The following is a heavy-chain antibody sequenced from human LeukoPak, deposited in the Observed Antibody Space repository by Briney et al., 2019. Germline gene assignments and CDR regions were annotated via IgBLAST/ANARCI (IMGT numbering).Heavy chain of an antibody. CDR3: ARGGGLDV. V-gene: IGHV3-48*01. CDR2: IRSTSSTI. CDR1: GFTFSSYN. J-gene: IGHJ6*02. D-gene: IGHD3-16*01. Sequence: GGSLRLSCAASGFTFSSYNMNWVRQAPGKGLEWVAYIRSTSSTIYYADSVKGRFTISRDNAKNSLYLQMNCLRADDTAVYYCARGGGLDVWGQGATVTVSS.